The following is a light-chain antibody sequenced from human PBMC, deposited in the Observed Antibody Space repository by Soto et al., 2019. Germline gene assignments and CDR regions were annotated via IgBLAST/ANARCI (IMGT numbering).Light chain of an antibody. CDR2: EVS. J-gene: IGLJ2*01. CDR1: SSDVGGYNY. CDR3: SSYTSTRIVV. V-gene: IGLV2-14*01. Sequence: QSVLTQPASVSGSPGQSITISCTGTSSDVGGYNYVSWYQQHPGKAPKLVIYEVSNRPSGVSNRFSGSKSGNTASLTISGLQAEDESDYYCSSYTSTRIVVFGGGTKLTVL.